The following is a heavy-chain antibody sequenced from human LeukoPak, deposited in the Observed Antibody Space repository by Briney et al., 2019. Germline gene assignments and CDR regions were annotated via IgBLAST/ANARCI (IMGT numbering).Heavy chain of an antibody. CDR3: ASRSGYVNQFDY. CDR2: IIPILGIA. V-gene: IGHV1-69*02. Sequence: SVKVSCKASGGTFSSYTISWVRQAPGQGLEWMGRIIPILGIANYAQKFQGRVTITADKSTSTAYMELSSLRSEDTAVYYCASRSGYVNQFDYWGQGTLVTVSS. CDR1: GGTFSSYT. J-gene: IGHJ4*02. D-gene: IGHD5-12*01.